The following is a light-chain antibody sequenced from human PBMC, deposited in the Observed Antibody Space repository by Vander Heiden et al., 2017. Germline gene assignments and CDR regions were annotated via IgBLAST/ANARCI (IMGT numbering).Light chain of an antibody. Sequence: QSALPQPASVSGSPGQSITTPCTGTRRDVGGYNYVSWYQQRPGKAPELMIYDVSTRPSGVSNRFSGSKSGNTASLTISGLQAEDEADYYCSAYTSSHTLVFGGGTKLTVL. J-gene: IGLJ3*02. CDR3: SAYTSSHTLV. CDR2: DVS. CDR1: RRDVGGYNY. V-gene: IGLV2-14*03.